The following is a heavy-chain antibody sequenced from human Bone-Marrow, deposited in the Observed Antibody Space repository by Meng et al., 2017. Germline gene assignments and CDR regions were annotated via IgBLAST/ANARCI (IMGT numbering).Heavy chain of an antibody. J-gene: IGHJ2*01. CDR3: ASLYGDSSVWYLDL. Sequence: QGHLQDSGPGLSKPSHTLSLTLTLSGGSISSANHYWSWIRQHPGKGLEYIGYIYNSASTYYNPSLKSRVIISVDTSKNQFSLRLNSVTAADTAVYYCASLYGDSSVWYLDLWGRGTLVTVSS. CDR1: GGSISSANHY. CDR2: IYNSAST. V-gene: IGHV4-31*03. D-gene: IGHD4-17*01.